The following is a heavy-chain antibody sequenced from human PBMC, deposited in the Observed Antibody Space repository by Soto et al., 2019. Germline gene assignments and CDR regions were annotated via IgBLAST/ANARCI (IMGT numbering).Heavy chain of an antibody. CDR2: INHSGST. CDR3: ARVRSGDVWRWFDP. J-gene: IGHJ5*02. V-gene: IGHV4-34*01. CDR1: GGSITSYY. Sequence: TSETLSLTCTVSGGSITSYYWSWIRQPPGKGLEWIGEINHSGSTNYNPSLKSRGTISVDTSKNQFSLKLSSVTAAETAVYYCARVRSGDVWRWFDPWGQGTQVTVSS. D-gene: IGHD5-12*01.